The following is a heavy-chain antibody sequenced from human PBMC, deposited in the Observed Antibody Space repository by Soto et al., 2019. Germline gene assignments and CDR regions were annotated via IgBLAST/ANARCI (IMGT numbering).Heavy chain of an antibody. CDR2: IKPDGSET. D-gene: IGHD3-3*01. J-gene: IGHJ4*02. CDR1: GFTFKAYY. Sequence: PGGSLRLSCAASGFTFKAYYMAWVRQAPGQGLEWVATIKPDGSETFYLDSVKGRFTVSRDNARDSVHLQMTVLRAEDTALYYCGRFGQTAAIDYWGGGTLVTVSS. V-gene: IGHV3-7*01. CDR3: GRFGQTAAIDY.